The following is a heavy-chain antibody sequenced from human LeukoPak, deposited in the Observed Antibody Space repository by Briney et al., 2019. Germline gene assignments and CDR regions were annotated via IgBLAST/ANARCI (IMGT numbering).Heavy chain of an antibody. CDR2: ISSSSSYI. J-gene: IGHJ4*02. CDR3: ARDREGYCSSTSCYAKTGFDY. Sequence: GGSLRLSCAASGFTFSSYSMNWVRQAPGKGLEWVSSISSSSSYIYYADSVKGRFTISRDNAKNSLYLQMNSLRAEDTAVYYCARDREGYCSSTSCYAKTGFDYWGQGTLVTVSS. V-gene: IGHV3-21*01. D-gene: IGHD2-2*01. CDR1: GFTFSSYS.